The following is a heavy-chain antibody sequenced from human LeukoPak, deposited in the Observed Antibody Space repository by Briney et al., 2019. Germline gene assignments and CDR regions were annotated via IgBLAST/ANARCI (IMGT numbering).Heavy chain of an antibody. Sequence: PGRCPRLAFAPFGFTFSSAWMGSVRQTPEKGLEWVGRIKIKTDGGTTDYAAPVRGRFSISRADSQKTLYLQMGGLKTQDSALYYCTLYTSGSFFQWGQGTPVTVSS. V-gene: IGHV3-15*01. CDR3: TLYTSGSFFQ. CDR1: GFTFSSAW. CDR2: IKIKTDGGTT. D-gene: IGHD3-10*01. J-gene: IGHJ4*02.